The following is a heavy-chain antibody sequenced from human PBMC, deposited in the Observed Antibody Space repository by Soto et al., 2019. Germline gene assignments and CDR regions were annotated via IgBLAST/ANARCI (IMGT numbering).Heavy chain of an antibody. CDR1: GFTFSSYS. CDR3: AREPFGWSRGDDFDY. D-gene: IGHD3-9*01. J-gene: IGHJ4*02. Sequence: EVQLVESGGGLVQPGGSLRLSCAASGFTFSSYSMNWVRQAPGKGLEWVSYISSSSSTIYYADSVKGRFTISRDNAKNSLYLQMNSLRAEDTAVYYCAREPFGWSRGDDFDYWGQGTLVTVSS. V-gene: IGHV3-48*01. CDR2: ISSSSSTI.